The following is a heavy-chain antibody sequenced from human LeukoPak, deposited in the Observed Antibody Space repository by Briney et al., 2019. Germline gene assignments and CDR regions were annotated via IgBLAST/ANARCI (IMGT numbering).Heavy chain of an antibody. Sequence: SETLSLTCTVSGGSISSYYWSWIRQPPGKGLEWIGYIYYSGSTNYNPSLKSRVTISVDTSKNQFSLKLSSVTAADTAVYYCARQHRLIYGPWYFDLWGRGTLVTVSS. CDR1: GGSISSYY. CDR3: ARQHRLIYGPWYFDL. CDR2: IYYSGST. J-gene: IGHJ2*01. D-gene: IGHD2/OR15-2a*01. V-gene: IGHV4-59*01.